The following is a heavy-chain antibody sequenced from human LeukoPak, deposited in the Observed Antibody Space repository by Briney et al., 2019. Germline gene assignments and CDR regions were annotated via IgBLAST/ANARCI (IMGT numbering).Heavy chain of an antibody. Sequence: GGSLRLSCAASGFTFSSYGMHWVRQAPGKGLEWVAFIRYDGSNKYYADSVKGRFTISRDNSKNTLYLQMNSLRAEDTAVYYCAKDFYSYCSSTSCYSFDYWGQGTLVTVSS. CDR1: GFTFSSYG. CDR3: AKDFYSYCSSTSCYSFDY. CDR2: IRYDGSNK. J-gene: IGHJ4*02. D-gene: IGHD2-2*02. V-gene: IGHV3-30*02.